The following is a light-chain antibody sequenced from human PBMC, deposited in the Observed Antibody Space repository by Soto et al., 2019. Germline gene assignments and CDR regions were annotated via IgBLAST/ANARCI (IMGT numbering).Light chain of an antibody. CDR3: QQYYKWPYT. CDR1: QSISSW. CDR2: DAS. J-gene: IGKJ2*01. Sequence: DIQMTQSPSTLSASVGDRVTITCRASQSISSWLAWYQQKPGKAPKLLIYDASSLESGVPSRFSGSGSGTEFTLTISSLQPDDFATYYCQQYYKWPYTFGQGTKVDIK. V-gene: IGKV1-5*01.